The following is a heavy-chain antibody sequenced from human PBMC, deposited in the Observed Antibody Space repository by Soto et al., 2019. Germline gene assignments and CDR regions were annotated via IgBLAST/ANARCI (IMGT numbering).Heavy chain of an antibody. D-gene: IGHD6-19*01. CDR1: GXTFXXXX. CDR2: IIPIFGTA. Sequence: QVQLVQSGAEVKKPGSXXXXXXXASGXTFXXXXIXXVRQAPGQGLEWMGGIIPIFGTANYAQKFQGRVTITADESTSTAYMELSSLRSEDTAVYXCAXXXSSGWSIDYWGQGTLVTVSS. V-gene: IGHV1-69*12. J-gene: IGHJ4*02. CDR3: AXXXSSGWSIDY.